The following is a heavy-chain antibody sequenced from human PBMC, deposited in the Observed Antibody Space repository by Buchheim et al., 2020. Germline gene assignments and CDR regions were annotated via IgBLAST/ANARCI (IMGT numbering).Heavy chain of an antibody. CDR2: ISYEGSNK. CDR1: GFTFSSYA. J-gene: IGHJ6*02. Sequence: QVQLVESGGGVVQPGRSLRLSCAASGFTFSSYAMHWVRQAPGKGLEWVAVISYEGSNKYYAVSVKGRFTISRDNSKNTLYLQMNSLRAEDTAVYYCARFKEDSYYGMDVWGQGTT. V-gene: IGHV3-30*04. CDR3: ARFKEDSYYGMDV.